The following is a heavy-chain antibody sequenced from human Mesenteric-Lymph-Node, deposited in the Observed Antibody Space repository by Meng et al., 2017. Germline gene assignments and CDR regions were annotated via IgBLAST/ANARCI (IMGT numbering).Heavy chain of an antibody. CDR1: GGSISSGDYY. CDR2: IYYSGST. CDR3: ARDLGVATSIAGFVY. Sequence: QVQLQESGPGLGKPSQTLPLICTVSGGSISSGDYYWSWIRQPPGKGLEWIGYIYYSGSTYYNPSLKSRVTISVDTSKNQFSLRLSSVTAADTAVYYCARDLGVATSIAGFVYWGQGTLVTVSS. D-gene: IGHD5-12*01. V-gene: IGHV4-30-4*01. J-gene: IGHJ4*02.